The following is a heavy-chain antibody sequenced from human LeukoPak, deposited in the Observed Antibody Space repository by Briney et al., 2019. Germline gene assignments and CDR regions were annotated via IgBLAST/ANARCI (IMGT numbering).Heavy chain of an antibody. Sequence: GGSLRLSCAASGFTFCSYWVSWVREAPGEGLEWVANIKQDGSEKFYVDSVKGRFTISRDNAKNSLYLQMNSLRAEDTAVFYCARDGYYDFWSGYSIGGYFDYWGQGTLVTVSS. J-gene: IGHJ4*02. CDR1: GFTFCSYW. CDR3: ARDGYYDFWSGYSIGGYFDY. V-gene: IGHV3-7*01. D-gene: IGHD3-3*01. CDR2: IKQDGSEK.